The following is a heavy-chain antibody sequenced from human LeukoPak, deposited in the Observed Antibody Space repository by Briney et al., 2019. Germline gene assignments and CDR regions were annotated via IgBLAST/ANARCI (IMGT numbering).Heavy chain of an antibody. V-gene: IGHV1-46*01. CDR2: INPSGGST. D-gene: IGHD4-17*01. Sequence: ASVKVSCKASGYTFTSYSMHWVRQAPGQGLEWMGIINPSGGSTSYAQKFKGRVTMSRDTSTSTVYMELSSLRSEDTGVYYCARDRGGDYGRGRYYYYYYMDVWGKGTTVTVSS. J-gene: IGHJ6*03. CDR1: GYTFTSYS. CDR3: ARDRGGDYGRGRYYYYYYMDV.